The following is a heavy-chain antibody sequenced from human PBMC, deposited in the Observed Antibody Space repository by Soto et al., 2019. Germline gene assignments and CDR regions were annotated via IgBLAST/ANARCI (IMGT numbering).Heavy chain of an antibody. CDR1: GGSFSSSPGYY. CDR3: TTGGDAWKTGL. CDR2: VHPSGNT. V-gene: IGHV4-39*02. Sequence: QLQLQESGPGLVKPSETLSLTCTVSGGSFSSSPGYYWGWMRQPPGKWLEWIGTVHPSGNTYYNPSFNPRVLTSTDSSMPHLHLQLTSVTAADTAIHFCTTGGDAWKTGLWGQGSLVTASS. J-gene: IGHJ4*02. D-gene: IGHD2-21*01.